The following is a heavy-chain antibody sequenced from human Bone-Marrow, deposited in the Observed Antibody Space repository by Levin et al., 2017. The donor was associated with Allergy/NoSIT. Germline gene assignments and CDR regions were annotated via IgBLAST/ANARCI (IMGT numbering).Heavy chain of an antibody. Sequence: HAGGSLRLSCAASGFTFTSYPMSWVRQFPGKGLEWVSGINTLGDDTYYARSVKGRFTISRDNSKNTLFLQMNSLSVEDTAFYYCGKFGSGSYDWGQGTLVTVSS. CDR2: INTLGDDT. D-gene: IGHD1-26*01. CDR1: GFTFTSYP. CDR3: GKFGSGSYD. V-gene: IGHV3-23*01. J-gene: IGHJ4*02.